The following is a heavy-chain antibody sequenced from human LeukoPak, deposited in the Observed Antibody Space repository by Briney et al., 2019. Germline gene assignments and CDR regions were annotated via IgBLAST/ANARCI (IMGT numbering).Heavy chain of an antibody. CDR3: ASSVGGFWSGYYPSYYGMDV. V-gene: IGHV1-46*01. CDR1: GYTFTSYY. Sequence: RASVKVSCKASGYTFTSYYMHWVRQAPGQGLEWMGIINPSGGSPSYAQKFQGRVTMTRDTSTSTVYMELSSLRSEDTAVYYCASSVGGFWSGYYPSYYGMDVWGQGTTVTVSS. D-gene: IGHD3-3*01. J-gene: IGHJ6*02. CDR2: INPSGGSP.